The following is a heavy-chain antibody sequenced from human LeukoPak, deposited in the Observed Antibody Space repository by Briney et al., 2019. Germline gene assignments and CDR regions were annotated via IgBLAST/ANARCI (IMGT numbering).Heavy chain of an antibody. CDR2: INHSGST. J-gene: IGHJ4*02. CDR1: GGSISSSNW. D-gene: IGHD3-22*01. CDR3: ARRDDSSGYHKIFDY. Sequence: PSGTLSLTCAVSGGSISSSNWWSWVRQPPGKGLEWIGEINHSGSTNYNPSLKSRVTISVDTSKNQFSLKLSSVTAADTAVYYCARRDDSSGYHKIFDYWGPGTLVTVSS. V-gene: IGHV4-4*02.